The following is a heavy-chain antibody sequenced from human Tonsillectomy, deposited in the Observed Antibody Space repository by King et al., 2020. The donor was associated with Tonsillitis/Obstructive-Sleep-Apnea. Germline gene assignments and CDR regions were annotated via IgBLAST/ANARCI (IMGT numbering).Heavy chain of an antibody. D-gene: IGHD3-22*01. CDR2: IKEDGSEK. Sequence: VQLVESGGGLVQPGGSLRLSCAASGFTFSTFWMSWVRQAPGKGLEWVANIKEDGSEKYYVDSVKGRFTISRDNAKNSLYLQMNSLRAEDTAVYYFARVLDYYDSSGYPAFDIWGQGTMVTVSS. J-gene: IGHJ3*02. V-gene: IGHV3-7*03. CDR3: ARVLDYYDSSGYPAFDI. CDR1: GFTFSTFW.